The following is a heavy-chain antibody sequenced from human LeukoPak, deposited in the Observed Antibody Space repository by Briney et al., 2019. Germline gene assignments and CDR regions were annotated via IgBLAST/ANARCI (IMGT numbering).Heavy chain of an antibody. CDR3: ARGEYSSGTY. D-gene: IGHD6-25*01. CDR1: GGSISSYY. V-gene: IGHV4-34*01. CDR2: INHSGST. Sequence: SETLSLTCTVSGGSISSYYWSWIRQPPGKGLEWIGEINHSGSTNYNPSLKSRVTISVDTSKNQFSLKLSSVTAADTAVYYCARGEYSSGTYWGQGTLVTVSS. J-gene: IGHJ4*02.